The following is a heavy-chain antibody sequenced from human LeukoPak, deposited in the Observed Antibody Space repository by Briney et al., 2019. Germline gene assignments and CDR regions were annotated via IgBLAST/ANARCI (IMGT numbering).Heavy chain of an antibody. D-gene: IGHD2-2*01. J-gene: IGHJ5*02. CDR3: ARLGYCSSTSCHLSWFDP. CDR2: IYYSGVT. CDR1: GGSISSRAYY. Sequence: SETLSLTCTVSGGSISSRAYYWTWIRQPPGKGLEWIGTIYYSGVTYYNPSLKSRVIISVDTSKNQFSLKVNSVTAADTAVYYCARLGYCSSTSCHLSWFDPWGQGTLVAVSS. V-gene: IGHV4-39*01.